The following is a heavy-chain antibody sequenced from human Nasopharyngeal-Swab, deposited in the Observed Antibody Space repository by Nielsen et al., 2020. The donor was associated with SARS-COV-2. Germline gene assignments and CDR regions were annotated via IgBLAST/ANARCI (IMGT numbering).Heavy chain of an antibody. CDR3: ARDLIYYDSSGYDY. CDR1: GFTLSSYW. Sequence: GESLKISCAASGFTLSSYWMSWVRQAPGKGLEWVANIKQDGSEKYYVDSVKGRFTISRDNAKNSLYLQMNSLRAEDTAVYYCARDLIYYDSSGYDYWGQGTLVTVSS. J-gene: IGHJ4*02. D-gene: IGHD3-22*01. CDR2: IKQDGSEK. V-gene: IGHV3-7*01.